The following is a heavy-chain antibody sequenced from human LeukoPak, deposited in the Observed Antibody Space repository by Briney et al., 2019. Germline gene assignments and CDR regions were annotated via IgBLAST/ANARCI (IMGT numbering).Heavy chain of an antibody. CDR2: ISSSSSTI. D-gene: IGHD3-3*01. Sequence: GGSLRLSCAASGFTFSSYSMNWVRQAPGKGLEWVSYISSSSSTIYYADSVKGRFTISRDNAKNSLYLQMNSLRAEDTAVYYCARASSYYDFWSGYRNDAFDIWGQGTMVTVSS. CDR1: GFTFSSYS. CDR3: ARASSYYDFWSGYRNDAFDI. V-gene: IGHV3-48*01. J-gene: IGHJ3*02.